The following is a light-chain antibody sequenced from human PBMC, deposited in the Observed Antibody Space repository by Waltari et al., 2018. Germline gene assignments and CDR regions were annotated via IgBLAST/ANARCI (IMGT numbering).Light chain of an antibody. CDR2: AAA. V-gene: IGKV1-9*01. J-gene: IGKJ4*01. CDR3: QQLTSYPT. Sequence: DIQLTQSPSFLSASVGDRVSITCRASQVISSYLAWYQQKPGKAPKLLISAAATLQSVVPSRFSGSGSGTEFTLTVGSLQPEDVATYYCQQLTSYPTFGGGTKVEIK. CDR1: QVISSY.